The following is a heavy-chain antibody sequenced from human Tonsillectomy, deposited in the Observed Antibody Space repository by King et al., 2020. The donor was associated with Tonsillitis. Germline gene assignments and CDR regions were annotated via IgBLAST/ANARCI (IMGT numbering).Heavy chain of an antibody. V-gene: IGHV4-38-2*02. CDR2: IYHSGST. CDR1: GYSISSGYY. J-gene: IGHJ2*01. CDR3: ARPWTTTVTTVYWYFDL. Sequence: VQLQESGPGLVKPSETLSLTCTVSGYSISSGYYWGWIRQPPGKGLEWIGSIYHSGSTYYNPSLKSRVTILVDTSKNQFSLKLSSVTAADTAVYYCARPWTTTVTTVYWYFDLWGRGTLVTVSS. D-gene: IGHD4-17*01.